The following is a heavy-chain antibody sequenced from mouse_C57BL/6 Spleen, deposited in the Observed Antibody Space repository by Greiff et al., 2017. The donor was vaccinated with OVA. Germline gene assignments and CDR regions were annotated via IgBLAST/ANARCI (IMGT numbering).Heavy chain of an antibody. CDR2: IYPGSGST. CDR3: ARRGLLRSYYFDY. V-gene: IGHV1-55*01. Sequence: VQLQQSGAELVKPGASVKMSCKASGYTFTSYWITWVKQRPGQGLEWIGDIYPGSGSTNYNEKFKSKATLTVDTSSSTAYMQLSSLTSEDSAVYYCARRGLLRSYYFDYWGQGTTLTVSS. J-gene: IGHJ2*01. CDR1: GYTFTSYW. D-gene: IGHD1-1*01.